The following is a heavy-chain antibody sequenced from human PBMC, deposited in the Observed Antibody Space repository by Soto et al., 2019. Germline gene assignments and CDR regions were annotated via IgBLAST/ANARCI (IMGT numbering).Heavy chain of an antibody. J-gene: IGHJ6*02. D-gene: IGHD6-6*01. V-gene: IGHV4-30-4*01. Sequence: PSETLSLTCTVSGGSISSGDYYWSWIRQPPGKGLEWIGYIYYSGSTYYNPSLKSRVTISVDTSKNQFSLKLSSVTAADTAVYYCARDREQLVLSYYYYGMDVWGQGTTVTVS. CDR3: ARDREQLVLSYYYYGMDV. CDR1: GGSISSGDYY. CDR2: IYYSGST.